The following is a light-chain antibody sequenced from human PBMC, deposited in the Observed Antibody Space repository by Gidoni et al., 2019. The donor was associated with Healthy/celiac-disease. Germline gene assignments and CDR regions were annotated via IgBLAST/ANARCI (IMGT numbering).Light chain of an antibody. J-gene: IGKJ4*01. V-gene: IGKV4-1*01. CDR2: WAS. CDR3: QQHYSTPLT. Sequence: DIVMTQSPDSLAVSLGERATINCKSSQSVLYSSNNKNYLAWYQQKPGLPPKLLIYWASARESGVPDRFSGSGSGTDFTLTISSLQAADVAVYFCQQHYSTPLTFGGGTRVEIK. CDR1: QSVLYSSNNKNY.